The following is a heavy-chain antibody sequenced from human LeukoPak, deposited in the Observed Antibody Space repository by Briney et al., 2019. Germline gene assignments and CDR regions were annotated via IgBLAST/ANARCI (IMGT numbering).Heavy chain of an antibody. CDR3: GYCSSTSCLDHSSYMDV. CDR2: IYTSGST. CDR1: GGSISSYY. J-gene: IGHJ6*03. Sequence: PSETLSLTCSVSGGSISSYYWSWIRQPAGKGLEWIGRIYTSGSTNYNPSLKSRVTMSVDTSKNQFSLKLSSVTAADTAVYYCGYCSSTSCLDHSSYMDVWGKGTTVTVSS. D-gene: IGHD2-2*01. V-gene: IGHV4-4*07.